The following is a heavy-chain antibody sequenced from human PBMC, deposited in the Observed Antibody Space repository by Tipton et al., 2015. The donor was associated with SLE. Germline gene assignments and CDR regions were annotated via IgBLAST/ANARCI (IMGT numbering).Heavy chain of an antibody. CDR1: GYTFSDYG. J-gene: IGHJ4*02. CDR3: ARAGGYCSGAACYPV. V-gene: IGHV7-4-1*02. Sequence: QLVQSGPEVKKPGASVKVSCKASGYTFSDYGINWVRQAPGQGFEWMGWINTNSGNPTYGQVFTGRFVFSVDTSVSTAYLQISGLVAEDTAIYYCARAGGYCSGAACYPVWGRGTLVTVSS. CDR2: INTNSGNP. D-gene: IGHD2-15*01.